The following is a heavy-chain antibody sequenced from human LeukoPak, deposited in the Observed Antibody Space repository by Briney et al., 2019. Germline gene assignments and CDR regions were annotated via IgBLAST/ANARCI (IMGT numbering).Heavy chain of an antibody. Sequence: SGGSLRLSCAASGFTFSSYGMHWVRQAPGKGLEWVVFIRYDGSNKYYADSVKGRFTISRDNSKNTLYLQMNSLRAEDTAVYYCAKDLWDGTQGDYWGQGTLVTVSS. CDR3: AKDLWDGTQGDY. J-gene: IGHJ4*02. V-gene: IGHV3-30*02. CDR1: GFTFSSYG. CDR2: IRYDGSNK. D-gene: IGHD3-16*01.